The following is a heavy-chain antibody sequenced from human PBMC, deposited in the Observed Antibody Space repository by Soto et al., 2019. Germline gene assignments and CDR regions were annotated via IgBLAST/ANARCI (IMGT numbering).Heavy chain of an antibody. D-gene: IGHD5-12*01. CDR3: TTQKGLGGYDADY. Sequence: GGSLRLSCAASGFTFSNAWMSWVRQAPGKGLEWVGRIKSKTDGGTTDYAAPVKGRFTISRDDSKNTLYLQMNSLKTEDTAVYYCTTQKGLGGYDADYRGQGTLVTVSS. CDR2: IKSKTDGGTT. J-gene: IGHJ4*02. CDR1: GFTFSNAW. V-gene: IGHV3-15*01.